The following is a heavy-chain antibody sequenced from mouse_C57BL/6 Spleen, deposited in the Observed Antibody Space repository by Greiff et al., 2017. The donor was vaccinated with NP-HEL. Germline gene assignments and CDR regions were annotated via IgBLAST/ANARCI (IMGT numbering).Heavy chain of an antibody. V-gene: IGHV1-42*01. D-gene: IGHD3-2*02. Sequence: EVQLQQSGPELVKPGASVKISCKASGYSFTGYYMNWVKQSPEKSLEWIGEINPSTGGTTYNQKFKAKATLTVDKSSSTAYMQLKSLTSEDSAVYYCARGLSLPFDYWGQGTTLTVSS. CDR1: GYSFTGYY. J-gene: IGHJ2*01. CDR2: INPSTGGT. CDR3: ARGLSLPFDY.